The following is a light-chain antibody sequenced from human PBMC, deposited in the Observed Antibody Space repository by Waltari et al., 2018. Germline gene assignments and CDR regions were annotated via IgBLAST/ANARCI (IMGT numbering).Light chain of an antibody. J-gene: IGKJ4*01. Sequence: EIVLTQSPATLSLSPGERATLSCGASQSVSSYLAWYQQKPGQAPRLLIYDASNRATGIPVRFSGSGSGTDFTLTSSSLEPEDSAVYYCQQSRNWPLTFGGGTKVEIK. CDR2: DAS. CDR1: QSVSSY. V-gene: IGKV3-11*01. CDR3: QQSRNWPLT.